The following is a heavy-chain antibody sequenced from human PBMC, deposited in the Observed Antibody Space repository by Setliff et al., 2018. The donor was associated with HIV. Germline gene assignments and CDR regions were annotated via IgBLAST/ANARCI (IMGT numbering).Heavy chain of an antibody. J-gene: IGHJ6*02. CDR3: ARDRESSSWYYYYYYGMDV. Sequence: SETLSLTCAVYGGSFSGYSWSWLRQPPGKGLEWIGEINRSGGTNYNPSLKSRVTISVDTSKNQFSLKLSSVTAADTAVYYCARDRESSSWYYYYYYGMDVWGQGTTVTVSS. D-gene: IGHD6-13*01. V-gene: IGHV4-34*01. CDR1: GGSFSGYS. CDR2: INRSGGT.